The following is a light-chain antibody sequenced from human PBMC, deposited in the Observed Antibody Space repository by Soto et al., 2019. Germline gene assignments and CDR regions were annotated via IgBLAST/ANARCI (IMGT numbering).Light chain of an antibody. CDR2: GAS. Sequence: IVMTQTPATLSVSPGERATLSCRASQSVSSNLAWYQQKPGQAPRLPIYGASTRATGIPARFSGSGSGTEFTLTISSLQSEDFAVYYCQQYNNWPPYTFGQGTRLEIK. CDR1: QSVSSN. V-gene: IGKV3-15*01. CDR3: QQYNNWPPYT. J-gene: IGKJ5*01.